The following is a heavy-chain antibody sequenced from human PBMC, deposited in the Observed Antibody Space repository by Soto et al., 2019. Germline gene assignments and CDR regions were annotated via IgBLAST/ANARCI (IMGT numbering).Heavy chain of an antibody. CDR3: ARDRFGSSLDY. J-gene: IGHJ4*02. V-gene: IGHV3-21*01. D-gene: IGHD3-10*01. Sequence: PXGXLRLSCASSGFXFSSYSVNWVRHAPGKGLEWVSSIISSSSYIYYADSVKGRFTISRENAKNSLYLKMNSLRAEDTAVYYCARDRFGSSLDYWGQGTLGTVSS. CDR1: GFXFSSYS. CDR2: IISSSSYI.